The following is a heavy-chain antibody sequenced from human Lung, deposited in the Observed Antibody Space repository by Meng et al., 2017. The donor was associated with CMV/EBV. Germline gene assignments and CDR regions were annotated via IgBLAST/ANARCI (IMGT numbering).Heavy chain of an antibody. Sequence: KASGYTVTGYYLRWVRQAPGQGLEWMGWINPNSGGTNYAQKFQGRVTMTRDTSISTAYMELSRLRSDDTAVYYCARMRHSSSWTFFDYWGQGTLVTVSS. D-gene: IGHD6-13*01. J-gene: IGHJ4*02. CDR2: INPNSGGT. V-gene: IGHV1-2*02. CDR3: ARMRHSSSWTFFDY. CDR1: GYTVTGYY.